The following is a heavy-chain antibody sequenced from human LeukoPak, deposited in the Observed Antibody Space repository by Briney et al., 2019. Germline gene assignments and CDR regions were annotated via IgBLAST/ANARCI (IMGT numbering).Heavy chain of an antibody. D-gene: IGHD3-22*01. V-gene: IGHV4-34*01. Sequence: SETLSLTCAVYGGSFSGYYWSWIRQPPGKGLEWIGSIYYSGSTYYNPSLKSRVTISVDTSKNQFSLKLSSVTAADTAVYYCARETVPDYYDSSGPDAFDIWGQGTMVTVSS. J-gene: IGHJ3*02. CDR3: ARETVPDYYDSSGPDAFDI. CDR2: IYYSGST. CDR1: GGSFSGYY.